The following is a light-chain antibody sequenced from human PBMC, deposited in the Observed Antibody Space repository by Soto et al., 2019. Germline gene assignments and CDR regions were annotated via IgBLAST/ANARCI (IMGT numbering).Light chain of an antibody. V-gene: IGKV3-15*01. CDR1: QGGAAN. CDR3: QQYNNWPRT. J-gene: IGKJ1*01. Sequence: EIVMTQSPPTLSVTPGERTTLXXTASQGGAANVAWVQQKPGRAPRXIIDWASPRATGSPDKFSGSGSGTEFTLTSSSLQSEDFAVYYCQQYNNWPRTFGQGTKVEIK. CDR2: WAS.